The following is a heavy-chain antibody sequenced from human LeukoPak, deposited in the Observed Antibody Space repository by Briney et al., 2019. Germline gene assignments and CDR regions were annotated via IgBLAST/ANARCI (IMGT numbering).Heavy chain of an antibody. CDR1: GGSISGYF. J-gene: IGHJ4*02. V-gene: IGHV4-59*08. D-gene: IGHD3-10*01. CDR2: IHYSGTT. Sequence: PSDTLSLTCTVSGGSISGYFWSWIRQPPGKGLQRIGYIHYSGTTNYNPSLNSRVTISVDTSKNQFSLRLSSVTAADTAVYYCARYGITIVRGGKYYFDSWGQGTLVTVSS. CDR3: ARYGITIVRGGKYYFDS.